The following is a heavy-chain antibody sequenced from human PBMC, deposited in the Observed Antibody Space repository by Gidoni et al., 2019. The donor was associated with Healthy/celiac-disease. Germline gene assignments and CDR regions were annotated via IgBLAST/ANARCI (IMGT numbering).Heavy chain of an antibody. Sequence: EVQLLESGGGLVQPGGSLRLSCAASGFTFSSYAMGWVRQAPGKGLEWVSAISGSGGSTYYADSVKGRFTISRDNSKNTLYLQMNSLRAEDTAVYYCAKDQAVVGAVGNWGQGTLVTVSS. J-gene: IGHJ4*02. CDR2: ISGSGGST. CDR1: GFTFSSYA. D-gene: IGHD1-26*01. V-gene: IGHV3-23*01. CDR3: AKDQAVVGAVGN.